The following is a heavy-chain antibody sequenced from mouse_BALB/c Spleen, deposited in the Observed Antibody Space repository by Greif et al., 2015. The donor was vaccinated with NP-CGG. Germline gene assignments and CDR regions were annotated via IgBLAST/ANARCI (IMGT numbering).Heavy chain of an antibody. CDR3: ARGAYYSHVGFAY. J-gene: IGHJ3*01. CDR2: INPSTGYT. Sequence: QVQLQQSGAELAKPGASVKMSCKASGYTFTSYWMHWVKQRPGQGLEWIGYINPSTGYTEYNQKFKDKATLTADKSSSTAYMQLSSLTSEDSAVYYCARGAYYSHVGFAYWGQGTLVTVSA. CDR1: GYTFTSYW. D-gene: IGHD2-12*01. V-gene: IGHV1-7*01.